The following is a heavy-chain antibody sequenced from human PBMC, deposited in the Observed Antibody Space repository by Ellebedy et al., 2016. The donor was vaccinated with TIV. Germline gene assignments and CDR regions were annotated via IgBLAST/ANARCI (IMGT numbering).Heavy chain of an antibody. CDR3: AKDYSGLRGLDV. V-gene: IGHV3-11*05. CDR2: IVRTGRHT. Sequence: GESLKISCAASKFSFSDFYMAWNRQAPGKALECISYIVRTGRHTSYTDSVKGRFTISIDNSKNTLYLQRNCLRAEDTAVYYCAKDYSGLRGLDVWGQGTTVTVSS. D-gene: IGHD5-12*01. CDR1: KFSFSDFY. J-gene: IGHJ6*02.